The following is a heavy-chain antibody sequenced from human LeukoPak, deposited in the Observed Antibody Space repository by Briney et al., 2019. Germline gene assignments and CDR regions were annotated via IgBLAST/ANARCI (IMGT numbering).Heavy chain of an antibody. CDR2: IYYSGTT. CDR1: GDSFRKMTYY. J-gene: IGHJ4*02. V-gene: IGHV4-39*01. CDR3: VDDSTGYYSFDY. D-gene: IGHD3-9*01. Sequence: SETLSLTCSVSGDSFRKMTYYWGWVRQPPGKGLEWIGSIYYSGTTYYNPSLKSRVAISIDTSKTQLSLTLTSVTAADTAVYFCVDDSTGYYSFDYWGQGTLATVSS.